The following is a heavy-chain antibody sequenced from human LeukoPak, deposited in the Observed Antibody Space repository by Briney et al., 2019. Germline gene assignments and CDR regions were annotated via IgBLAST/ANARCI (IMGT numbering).Heavy chain of an antibody. CDR3: ARGYYDSSGYYY. CDR2: VSGSGGST. V-gene: IGHV3-23*01. J-gene: IGHJ4*02. Sequence: GGSLRLSCAASGFTFSTYAVSWVRQAPGKGLEWVSAVSGSGGSTYYADSVKGRFTISRDNSKNTLYLQMNSLRAEDTAVYYCARGYYDSSGYYYWGQGPLVTVSS. CDR1: GFTFSTYA. D-gene: IGHD3-22*01.